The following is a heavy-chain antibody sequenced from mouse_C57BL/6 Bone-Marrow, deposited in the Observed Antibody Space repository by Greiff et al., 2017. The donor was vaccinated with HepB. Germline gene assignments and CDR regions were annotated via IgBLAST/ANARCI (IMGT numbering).Heavy chain of an antibody. CDR2: IDPNSGGT. V-gene: IGHV1-72*01. CDR3: ARLATRADAMDY. Sequence: QQSCKASGYTFTSYWMHWVKQRPGRGLEWIGRIDPNSGGTKYNEKFKSKATLTVDKPSSTAYMQLSSLTSEDSAVYYCARLATRADAMDYWGQGTSVTVSS. CDR1: GYTFTSYW. J-gene: IGHJ4*01. D-gene: IGHD3-1*01.